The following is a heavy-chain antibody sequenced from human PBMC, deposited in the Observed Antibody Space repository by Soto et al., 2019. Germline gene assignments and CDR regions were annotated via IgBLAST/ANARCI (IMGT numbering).Heavy chain of an antibody. V-gene: IGHV3-23*01. D-gene: IGHD6-19*01. J-gene: IGHJ3*02. CDR2: ISGSAGST. Sequence: PWGSLRISCASSVFTFTNYAMTWVRQAPGKGLEWVSTISGSAGSTYYTDSVKGRFTISSDSSKNTLYLQMNSLRAEDTAVYYCARDRQWLIAHMGAFDIWGQGTMVTVSS. CDR1: VFTFTNYA. CDR3: ARDRQWLIAHMGAFDI.